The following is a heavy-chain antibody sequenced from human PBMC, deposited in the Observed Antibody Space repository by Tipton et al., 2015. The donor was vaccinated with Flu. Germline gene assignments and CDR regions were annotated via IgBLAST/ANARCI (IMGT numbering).Heavy chain of an antibody. CDR2: VYCSGST. D-gene: IGHD2-2*01. Sequence: TLSLTCAVSGYSISSGYYWGWVRQPPGKGLEWIGSVYCSGSTFYSPSLKSRATISADTSKNLFSLRLSSLTAADTAMYFCARVRSDSTSRLYYFDYWGQGTLVTVSS. V-gene: IGHV4-38-2*01. J-gene: IGHJ4*02. CDR3: ARVRSDSTSRLYYFDY. CDR1: GYSISSGYY.